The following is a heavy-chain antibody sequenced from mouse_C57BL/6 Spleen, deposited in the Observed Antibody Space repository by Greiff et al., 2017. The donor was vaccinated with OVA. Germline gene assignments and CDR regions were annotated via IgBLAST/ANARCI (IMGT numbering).Heavy chain of an antibody. CDR1: GFTFSDYG. Sequence: EVNVVESGGGLVKPGGSLKLSCAASGFTFSDYGMHWVRQAPEKGLEWVAYISSGSSTIYYADTVKGRFTISRDNAKNTLFLQMTSLRSEDTAMYYCARGGFDYYALYYFDYWGQGTTLTVSS. D-gene: IGHD1-1*01. J-gene: IGHJ2*01. V-gene: IGHV5-17*01. CDR2: ISSGSSTI. CDR3: ARGGFDYYALYYFDY.